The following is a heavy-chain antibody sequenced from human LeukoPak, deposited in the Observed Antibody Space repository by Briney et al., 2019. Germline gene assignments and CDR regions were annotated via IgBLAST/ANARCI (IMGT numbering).Heavy chain of an antibody. J-gene: IGHJ5*02. CDR1: GGSISSSSYY. CDR2: IYYSGST. CDR3: AREDVDIVATIGWFDP. Sequence: SETLSLTCTVSGGSISSSSYYWGWIRQPPGKGLEWIGSIYYSGSTYYNPSLKSRVTISVDTSKNQFSPKLSSVTAADTAVYYCAREDVDIVATIGWFDPWGQGTLVTVSS. D-gene: IGHD5-12*01. V-gene: IGHV4-39*07.